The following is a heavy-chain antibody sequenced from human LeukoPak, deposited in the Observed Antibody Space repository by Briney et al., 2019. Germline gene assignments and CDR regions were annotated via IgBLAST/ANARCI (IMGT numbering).Heavy chain of an antibody. CDR3: ARGTMVRGVIITFDY. CDR2: IIPIFGTA. CDR1: GGTFSSYA. J-gene: IGHJ4*02. Sequence: GASVKVSCKASGGTFSSYAISWVRQAPGQGLEWMGGIIPIFGTANYAQKFQGRVTITADESTSTAYMELSSLRSEDTAVYYCARGTMVRGVIITFDYWGQGTLVTVSS. D-gene: IGHD3-10*01. V-gene: IGHV1-69*13.